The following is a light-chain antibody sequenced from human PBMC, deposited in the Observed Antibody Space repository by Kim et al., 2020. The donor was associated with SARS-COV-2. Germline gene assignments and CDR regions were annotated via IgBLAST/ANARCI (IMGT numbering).Light chain of an antibody. CDR1: QTLGDRDEDTY. J-gene: IGKJ5*01. Sequence: PASIACRSSQTLGDRDEDTYLSWLHQRPGQPPRLLIYKISNRFSGVPDRFSGSGAGTDFTLKISRVEAEDVGVYYCMQATHSPITFGQGTRLEIK. CDR3: MQATHSPIT. CDR2: KIS. V-gene: IGKV2-24*01.